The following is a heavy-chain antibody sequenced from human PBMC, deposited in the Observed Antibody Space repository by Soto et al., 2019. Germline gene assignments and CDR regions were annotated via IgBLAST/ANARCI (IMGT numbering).Heavy chain of an antibody. V-gene: IGHV1-46*01. CDR2: INPSGGST. D-gene: IGHD3-3*01. CDR1: GCTFTSYY. Sequence: ASVKVSCKASGCTFTSYYMHWVRQAPGQGLEWMGIINPSGGSTSYAQKFQGRVTMTRGTSTSTVYMELSSLRSEDTAVYYCARGEDVTIFGVVIPYFDYWGQGTLVTVSS. CDR3: ARGEDVTIFGVVIPYFDY. J-gene: IGHJ4*02.